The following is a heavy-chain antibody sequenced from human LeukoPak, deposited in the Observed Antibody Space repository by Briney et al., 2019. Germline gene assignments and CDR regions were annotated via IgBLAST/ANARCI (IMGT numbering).Heavy chain of an antibody. J-gene: IGHJ4*02. Sequence: ASVKVSCKASGYTFINYDFSWVRQAPGQGLEWMGWISTYNGNTNYAQKLQGRVTMTTDTSTSTAYMELRSLRSDDTAVYYCARADYYETYYFDYWGQGTLVTVSS. CDR3: ARADYYETYYFDY. CDR2: ISTYNGNT. D-gene: IGHD3-22*01. V-gene: IGHV1-18*01. CDR1: GYTFINYD.